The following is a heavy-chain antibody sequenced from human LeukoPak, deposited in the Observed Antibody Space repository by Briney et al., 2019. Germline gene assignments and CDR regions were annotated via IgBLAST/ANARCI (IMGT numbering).Heavy chain of an antibody. CDR3: ARGDSSGYPFDY. CDR2: IIPILGIA. J-gene: IGHJ4*02. V-gene: IGHV1-69*02. CDR1: GYTFTGYY. Sequence: SVKVSCKASGYTFTGYYMHWVRQAPGQGLEWMGRIIPILGIANYAQKLQGRVTITADKSTSTAYMELSSLRSEDTAVYYCARGDSSGYPFDYWGQGTLVTVSS. D-gene: IGHD3-22*01.